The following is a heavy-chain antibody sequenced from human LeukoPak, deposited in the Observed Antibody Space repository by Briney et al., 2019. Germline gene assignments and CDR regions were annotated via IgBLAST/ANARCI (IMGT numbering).Heavy chain of an antibody. V-gene: IGHV1-2*04. Sequence: ASVKVSCKASGYTFTGYYMHWVRQAPGQGLEWMGWINPNSGGTNYAQKFQGWVTMTRDTSISTAYMELSRLRSDDTAVYYCARGGEGHYDILTGFQSDFDYWGQGTLVTVSS. CDR2: INPNSGGT. CDR3: ARGGEGHYDILTGFQSDFDY. J-gene: IGHJ4*02. CDR1: GYTFTGYY. D-gene: IGHD3-9*01.